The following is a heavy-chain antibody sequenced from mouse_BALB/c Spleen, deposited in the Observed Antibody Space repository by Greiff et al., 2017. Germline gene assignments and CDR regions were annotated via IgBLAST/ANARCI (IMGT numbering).Heavy chain of an antibody. V-gene: IGHV2-9*02. D-gene: IGHD1-1*02. J-gene: IGHJ3*01. CDR3: ARETYGPWFAY. Sequence: VQVVESGPGLVAPSQSLSITCTVSGFSLTSYGVHWVRQPPGKGLEWLGVIWAGGSTNYNSALMSRLSISKDNSKSQVFLKMNSLQTDDTAMYYCARETYGPWFAYWGQGTLVTVSA. CDR2: IWAGGST. CDR1: GFSLTSYG.